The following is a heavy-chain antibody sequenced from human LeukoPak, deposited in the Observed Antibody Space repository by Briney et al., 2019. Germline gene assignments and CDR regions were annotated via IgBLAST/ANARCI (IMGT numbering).Heavy chain of an antibody. CDR1: GFTFSSYS. V-gene: IGHV3-21*01. Sequence: GGSLRLSCAASGFTFSSYSMNWVRQAPGKGLEWVSSISSSSSYIYYADSVKGRSTISRDNAKNSLYLQMNSLRAEDTAVYYCARDVHTADYGDYVSPLTGDWGEGTLVTVSS. D-gene: IGHD4-17*01. CDR3: ARDVHTADYGDYVSPLTGD. CDR2: ISSSSSYI. J-gene: IGHJ4*02.